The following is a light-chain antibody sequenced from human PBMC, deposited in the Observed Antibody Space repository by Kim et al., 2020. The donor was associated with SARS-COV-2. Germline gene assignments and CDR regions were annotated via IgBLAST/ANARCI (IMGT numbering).Light chain of an antibody. CDR2: GAP. CDR1: QSVSSN. V-gene: IGKV3-15*01. Sequence: SPGERATLPCRAGQSVSSNVAWYQQKPGQAPRLLIYGAPTRATGIPARFSGSGSGTEFTLTISSLQSEDFAVYYCQQYNNWPPLTFGGGTKVYIK. J-gene: IGKJ4*01. CDR3: QQYNNWPPLT.